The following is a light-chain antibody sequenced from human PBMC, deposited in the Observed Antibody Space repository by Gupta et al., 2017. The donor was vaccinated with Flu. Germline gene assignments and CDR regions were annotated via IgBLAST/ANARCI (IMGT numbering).Light chain of an antibody. V-gene: IGKV2-28*01. CDR2: LGS. Sequence: VVTPYPLSLPVTPGEPASISCRSSQSLLHSNGYNYLDWYLQKPGQSPQLLIYLGSNRASGVPDRFSGSGSGTDFTLKISRVEAEDVGVYYCMQALQTPYSFGQGTQLEIK. CDR3: MQALQTPYS. CDR1: QSLLHSNGYNY. J-gene: IGKJ5*01.